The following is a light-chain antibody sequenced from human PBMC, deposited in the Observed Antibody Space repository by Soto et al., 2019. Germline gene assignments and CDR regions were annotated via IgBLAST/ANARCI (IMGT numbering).Light chain of an antibody. CDR1: SSTFANNY. J-gene: IGLJ2*01. CDR2: RTD. V-gene: IGLV1-47*01. CDR3: AAYTGNWNGPV. Sequence: QSALTQPPSVSGTPGQRVSISCSGDSSTFANNYVHWYQQVPGAAPKLLMYRTDQWPSGVPERFSGSKSGTSASLTISGLRPEDEAQYYCAAYTGNWNGPVFGGGTKVTVL.